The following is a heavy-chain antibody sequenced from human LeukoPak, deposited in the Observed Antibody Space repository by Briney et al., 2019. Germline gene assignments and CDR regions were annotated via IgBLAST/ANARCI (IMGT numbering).Heavy chain of an antibody. J-gene: IGHJ4*02. CDR1: GFTFSSYS. CDR2: ISSSSSYI. D-gene: IGHD1-26*01. Sequence: GGSLRLSCAASGFTFSSYSMNWVRQAPGKGLEWVSSISSSSSYIYYADSVKGRFTISRDNTKNSLYLQMNSLRVEDTAMYFCARPQGSGTYLGLWGLGTLVAVSS. V-gene: IGHV3-21*04. CDR3: ARPQGSGTYLGL.